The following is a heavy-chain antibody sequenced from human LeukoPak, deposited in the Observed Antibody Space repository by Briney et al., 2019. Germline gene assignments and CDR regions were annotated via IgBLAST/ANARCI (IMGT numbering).Heavy chain of an antibody. J-gene: IGHJ4*02. D-gene: IGHD1-1*01. CDR2: VRQDGGQK. Sequence: TGGSLRLSCAASGFTFSSYWITWVRQAPGKGLEWVANVRQDGGQKYYVYSVKGRFTISRDNAESSLYLQMNSLRVGDTAVYYCGTQRSTGAIDYWGQGTLVTVSS. CDR3: GTQRSTGAIDY. CDR1: GFTFSSYW. V-gene: IGHV3-7*01.